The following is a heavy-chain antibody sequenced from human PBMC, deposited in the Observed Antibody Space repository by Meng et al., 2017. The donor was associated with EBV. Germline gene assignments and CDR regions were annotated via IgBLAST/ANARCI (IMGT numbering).Heavy chain of an antibody. D-gene: IGHD1-20*01. Sequence: VQVVESGGGVVQPGRSLRLSCAVSEFSFSNYVMHWVRQAPGKGLEWVAVISYDGSKKYYADSVKGRFTISRDNSKNTLYLQMSSLRPEDTAVYYCARDLGITGTVLGYWGQGTLVTVSS. V-gene: IGHV3-30-3*01. CDR1: EFSFSNYV. CDR3: ARDLGITGTVLGY. J-gene: IGHJ4*02. CDR2: ISYDGSKK.